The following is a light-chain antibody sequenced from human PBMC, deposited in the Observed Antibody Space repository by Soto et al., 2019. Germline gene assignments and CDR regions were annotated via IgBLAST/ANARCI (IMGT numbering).Light chain of an antibody. CDR3: RSYTSSSLLYV. J-gene: IGLJ1*01. V-gene: IGLV2-14*01. Sequence: SNRFSGSKSASTASLTISGLQAEDEADYYCRSYTSSSLLYVFGTGTKLTVL.